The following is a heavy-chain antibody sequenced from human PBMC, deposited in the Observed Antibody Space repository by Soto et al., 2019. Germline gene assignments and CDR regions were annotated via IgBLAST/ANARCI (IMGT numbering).Heavy chain of an antibody. CDR1: GGSISSSSYY. D-gene: IGHD6-13*01. CDR2: IYYSGST. J-gene: IGHJ6*02. CDR3: ARLPSSWYFSYYYGMDV. Sequence: SLTCTVSGGSISSSSYYWGWIRQPPGKGLEWIGSIYYSGSTYYNPSLKSRVTISVDTSKNQFSLKLSSVTAADTAVYYCARLPSSWYFSYYYGMDVWGQGTTGTV. V-gene: IGHV4-39*01.